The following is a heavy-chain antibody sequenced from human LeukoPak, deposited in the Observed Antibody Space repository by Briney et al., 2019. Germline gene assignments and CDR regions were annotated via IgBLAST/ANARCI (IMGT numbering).Heavy chain of an antibody. J-gene: IGHJ4*02. D-gene: IGHD6-19*01. V-gene: IGHV4-39*07. Sequence: PSETLSLTCTVSGGSISSSSYYWGWIRQPPGKGLEWIGSIYYSGSTYYNPSLKSRVTISVDTSKNQFSLKLSSVTAADTAVYYCAREGYSSGPGSRTIDYWGQGTLVTVSS. CDR2: IYYSGST. CDR1: GGSISSSSYY. CDR3: AREGYSSGPGSRTIDY.